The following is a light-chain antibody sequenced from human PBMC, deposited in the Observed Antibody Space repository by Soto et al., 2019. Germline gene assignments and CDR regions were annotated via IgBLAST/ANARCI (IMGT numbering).Light chain of an antibody. CDR1: QSVSSY. J-gene: IGKJ1*01. CDR3: QQRSNWPRT. V-gene: IGKV3-11*01. Sequence: QSPGSVSWTQGERATRSCRASQSVSSYLAWYQQKPGQAPRLLIYDASNRATGIPARFSGSRSGTDFPLTTTSLEPEDFAVYYCQQRSNWPRTFCQGTKVDI. CDR2: DAS.